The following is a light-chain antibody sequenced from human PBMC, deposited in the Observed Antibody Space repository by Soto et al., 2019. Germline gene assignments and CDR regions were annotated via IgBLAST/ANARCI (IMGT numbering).Light chain of an antibody. V-gene: IGLV2-14*01. CDR2: DVS. J-gene: IGLJ1*01. Sequence: QSVPTQPASVSGSPGQSITISCTGTSSDVGGYNYVSWYQQHPGKAPKLMIYDVSNRPSGVSNRFSGSKSGNTASLTISGLQAEDEADYYCSSYTSSSNYVFGTGTKVTVL. CDR3: SSYTSSSNYV. CDR1: SSDVGGYNY.